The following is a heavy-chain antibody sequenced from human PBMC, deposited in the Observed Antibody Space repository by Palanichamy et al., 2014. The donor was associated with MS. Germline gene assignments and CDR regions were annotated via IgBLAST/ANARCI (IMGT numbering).Heavy chain of an antibody. J-gene: IGHJ6*03. D-gene: IGHD1-7*01. Sequence: EVQLVESGGGPVKPGGSLRLSCAASGFVFSDYILNWVRQAPGKGLEWVSSVSSGSSHIFYKDSLKGRFTISRDNAKNSLYLQMSSLRVDDTAVYYCARGTSLGYYYMDVWGKGTTVTVSS. CDR1: GFVFSDYI. CDR3: ARGTSLGYYYMDV. V-gene: IGHV3-21*01. CDR2: VSSGSSHI.